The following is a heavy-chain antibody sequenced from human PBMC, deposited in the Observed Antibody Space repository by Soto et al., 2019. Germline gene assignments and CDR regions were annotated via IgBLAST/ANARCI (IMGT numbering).Heavy chain of an antibody. J-gene: IGHJ5*02. Sequence: QVQLQESGPGLVKPSQTLSLTCTVSGGSISSGDYYWSWIRQPPGKGLEWIGYIYYSGSTYYNPSLKSRVTISVDTSKNQFSLKLSSVTAADTAVYYCARGHMVRGVITLNWFDPWGQGTLVTVSS. CDR1: GGSISSGDYY. CDR3: ARGHMVRGVITLNWFDP. CDR2: IYYSGST. V-gene: IGHV4-30-4*01. D-gene: IGHD3-10*01.